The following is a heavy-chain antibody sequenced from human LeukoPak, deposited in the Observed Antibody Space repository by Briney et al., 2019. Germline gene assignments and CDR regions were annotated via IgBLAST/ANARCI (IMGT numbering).Heavy chain of an antibody. J-gene: IGHJ3*02. Sequence: GASVKVSCKASGYSFTSHYMHWVRQAPGQGLEWMGWINPNSGGTNYAQKFQGRVTMTRDTSISTAYMELSRLRSDDTAVYYCARSLFPYDAFDIWGQGTMVTVSS. CDR3: ARSLFPYDAFDI. CDR2: INPNSGGT. D-gene: IGHD3-10*01. CDR1: GYSFTSHY. V-gene: IGHV1-2*02.